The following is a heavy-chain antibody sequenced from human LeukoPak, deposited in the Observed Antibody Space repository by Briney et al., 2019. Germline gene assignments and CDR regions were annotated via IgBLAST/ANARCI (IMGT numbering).Heavy chain of an antibody. Sequence: GGSLRLSCAASGFTFTNYAMSWARQAPGKGLEWVSGISGSGGSTYYADSVKGRLTISRDNSKNTLYLQMNSLRAEDTAIYYCARDPRRVVPAAFFFDYWGQGTLVTVSS. CDR1: GFTFTNYA. D-gene: IGHD2-2*01. V-gene: IGHV3-23*01. CDR3: ARDPRRVVPAAFFFDY. J-gene: IGHJ4*02. CDR2: ISGSGGST.